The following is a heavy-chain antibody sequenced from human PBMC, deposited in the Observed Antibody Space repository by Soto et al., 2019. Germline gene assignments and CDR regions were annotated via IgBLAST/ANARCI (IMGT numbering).Heavy chain of an antibody. CDR2: IIPILGIA. CDR1: GGTFSSYT. Sequence: GASGKVSSKASGGTFSSYTISWVRQAPGQGLEWMGRIIPILGIANYAQKFQGRVTITADKSTSTAYMELSSLRSEDTAVYYCAEGYCTNGVCYPFDYWGQGTLVTVSS. CDR3: AEGYCTNGVCYPFDY. J-gene: IGHJ4*02. D-gene: IGHD2-8*01. V-gene: IGHV1-69*02.